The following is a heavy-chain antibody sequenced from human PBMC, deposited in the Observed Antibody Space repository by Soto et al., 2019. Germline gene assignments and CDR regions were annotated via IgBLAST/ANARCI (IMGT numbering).Heavy chain of an antibody. CDR2: ISYDGTNT. J-gene: IGHJ6*02. CDR3: ARDPVVVVPAARGPPYGMDV. CDR1: GFIFSTFT. V-gene: IGHV3-30-3*01. Sequence: LILSCAASGFIFSTFTMHGVRQAPGKGLEWVAVISYDGTNTYYADSVKGRFTISRDNSKNTLDLQMSSLRSEDTAVYYCARDPVVVVPAARGPPYGMDVWGQGTTVTVSS. D-gene: IGHD2-2*01.